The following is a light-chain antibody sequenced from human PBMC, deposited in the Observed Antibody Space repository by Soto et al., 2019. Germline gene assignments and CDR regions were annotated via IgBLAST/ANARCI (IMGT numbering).Light chain of an antibody. CDR2: GAS. V-gene: IGKV1-39*01. Sequence: DIQMTQSPSSLSASVGDRVTITCRASQSISGYLNWYQQKPGKAPKVLISGASTLHNGVPSRFSGRGSGTDFTLTISSLQPDDFATYYCQQYNSYSWTFGQGTKVDIK. CDR1: QSISGY. J-gene: IGKJ1*01. CDR3: QQYNSYSWT.